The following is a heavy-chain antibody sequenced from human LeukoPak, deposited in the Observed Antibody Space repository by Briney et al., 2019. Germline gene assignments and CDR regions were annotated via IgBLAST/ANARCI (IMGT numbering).Heavy chain of an antibody. CDR1: GLTFSSYW. CDR2: IKQDGSEK. D-gene: IGHD3-3*01. Sequence: GGSLRLSCAASGLTFSSYWMSWVRQAPGKGLEWVANIKQDGSEKYYVDSVKGRFTISRDNAKNSLYLQMNSLRAEDTAVYYCARAAHYDFWSGPPDYWGQGTLVTVSS. V-gene: IGHV3-7*01. J-gene: IGHJ4*02. CDR3: ARAAHYDFWSGPPDY.